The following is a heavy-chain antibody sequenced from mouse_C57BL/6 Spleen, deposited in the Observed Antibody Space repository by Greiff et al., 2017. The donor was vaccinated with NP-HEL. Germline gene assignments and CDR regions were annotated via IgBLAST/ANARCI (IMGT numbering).Heavy chain of an antibody. CDR3: ARDTTVVATGGYYYARDY. CDR1: GFNIKDYY. CDR2: IDPEDGET. J-gene: IGHJ4*01. V-gene: IGHV14-2*01. D-gene: IGHD1-1*01. Sequence: VQLQQSGAELVKPGASVKLSCTASGFNIKDYYMHWVKQRTEQGLEWIGRIDPEDGETKYAPKFQGKATITADTSSNTAYLQLSSLTSEDTAVYYCARDTTVVATGGYYYARDYWGQGTSVTVSS.